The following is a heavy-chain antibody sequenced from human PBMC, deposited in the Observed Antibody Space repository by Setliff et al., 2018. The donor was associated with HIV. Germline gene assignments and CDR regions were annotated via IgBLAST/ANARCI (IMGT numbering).Heavy chain of an antibody. CDR3: ARDVAAADAFDI. V-gene: IGHV1-2*02. D-gene: IGHD6-25*01. CDR1: GYTFTGYY. Sequence: ASVKVSCKASGYTFTGYYMHWVRQAPGQGLEWMGWINPNSGGTNYAQKFQGRVTMTRETSISTAYMELSRLRSDDTAVYYCARDVAAADAFDIWGQGTMVTVSS. CDR2: INPNSGGT. J-gene: IGHJ3*02.